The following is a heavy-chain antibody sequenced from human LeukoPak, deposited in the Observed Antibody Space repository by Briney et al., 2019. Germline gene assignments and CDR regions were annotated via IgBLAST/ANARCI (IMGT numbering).Heavy chain of an antibody. CDR3: ARSSRPCSGGSCYLYSYYYHNMDV. J-gene: IGHJ6*03. Sequence: ASVKVSCKASGYTFTGYYIHWVRQAPGQGLELMGWINPNNGGTNYAQKFQGRVTMIRDTSISTAYVELSRLRSDDTAVYYCARSSRPCSGGSCYLYSYYYHNMDVWGKGTTVTISS. CDR1: GYTFTGYY. D-gene: IGHD2-15*01. V-gene: IGHV1-2*02. CDR2: INPNNGGT.